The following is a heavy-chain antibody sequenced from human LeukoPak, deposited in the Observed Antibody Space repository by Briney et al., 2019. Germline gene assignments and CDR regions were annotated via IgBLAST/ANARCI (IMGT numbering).Heavy chain of an antibody. CDR3: AKDQPGAHK. J-gene: IGHJ4*02. CDR1: GFTFSSYG. Sequence: GRSLRFSCAASGFTFSSYGMHWVRQAPGKGLEWVAVISYDGSNKYYADSVKGRFTISRDNSKNTLYLQMNSLRAEDTAVYYCAKDQPGAHKWGQGTLVTVSS. V-gene: IGHV3-30*18. CDR2: ISYDGSNK.